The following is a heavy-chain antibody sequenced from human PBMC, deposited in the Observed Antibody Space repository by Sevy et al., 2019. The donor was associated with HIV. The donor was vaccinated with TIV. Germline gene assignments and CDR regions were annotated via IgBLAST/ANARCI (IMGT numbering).Heavy chain of an antibody. J-gene: IGHJ4*01. V-gene: IGHV3-53*01. CDR3: ARDGGCTSTSCLLYFDY. CDR1: GFTVSNNY. CDR2: IYSGGNT. D-gene: IGHD2-2*01. Sequence: GGSLRLSCAASGFTVSNNYISWVRQAPGKGLEWVSAIYSGGNTYYADSVKGRFTISRDNSKNTVYLQMNSLRAEDTAVYYCARDGGCTSTSCLLYFDYWGQGTLVTVSS.